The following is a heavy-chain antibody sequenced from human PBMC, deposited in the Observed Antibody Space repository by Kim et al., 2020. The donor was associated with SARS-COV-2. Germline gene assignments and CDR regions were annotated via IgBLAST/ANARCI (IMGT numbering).Heavy chain of an antibody. Sequence: SETLSLTCAVYGGSFSGYYWSWIRQPPGKGLEWIGEINHSGSTNYNPSLKSRVTISVDTSKNQFSLKLSSVTAADTAVYYCASRGTLAAAVDGAFDIWGQGTMVTVSS. CDR1: GGSFSGYY. J-gene: IGHJ3*02. CDR2: INHSGST. D-gene: IGHD6-13*01. CDR3: ASRGTLAAAVDGAFDI. V-gene: IGHV4-34*01.